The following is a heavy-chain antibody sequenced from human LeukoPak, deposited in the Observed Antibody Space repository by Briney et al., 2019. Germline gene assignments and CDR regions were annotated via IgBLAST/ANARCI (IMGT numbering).Heavy chain of an antibody. Sequence: GGSLRLSCAASGFTFSSYWMSWVRQAPGKGLEWVANIKQDGSEKYYVDSVKGRFTISRDNAKNSLYLQMNSLRAEDTAVYYCARDPYYYDSSGYGYWGQGTLVTVSS. CDR1: GFTFSSYW. J-gene: IGHJ4*02. CDR3: ARDPYYYDSSGYGY. V-gene: IGHV3-7*03. CDR2: IKQDGSEK. D-gene: IGHD3-22*01.